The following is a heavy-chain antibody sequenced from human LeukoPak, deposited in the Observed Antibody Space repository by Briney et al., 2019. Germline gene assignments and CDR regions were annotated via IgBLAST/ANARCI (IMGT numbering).Heavy chain of an antibody. Sequence: SVKVSCKASGGTFSSYAISWVRQAPGQGLEWMGGIIPIFGTANYAQKFQGRVTITTDESTSTAYMELSSLRSEDTAVYYCAREVYDSSGYHAVEYFQHWGQGTLVTVSS. V-gene: IGHV1-69*05. CDR1: GGTFSSYA. J-gene: IGHJ1*01. CDR2: IIPIFGTA. CDR3: AREVYDSSGYHAVEYFQH. D-gene: IGHD3-22*01.